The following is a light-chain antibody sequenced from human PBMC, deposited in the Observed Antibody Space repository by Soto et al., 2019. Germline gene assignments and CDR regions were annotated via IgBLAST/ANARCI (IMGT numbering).Light chain of an antibody. Sequence: EIVMTQSPATLSVSPGERATLSCRASQSVNSILAWYQQKPGQAPRLLIYGASTRATGIPARFSGSGSGTEFTLTIGSLQSEDFAVYYCQQYNEWPLTFGGGTKVEIK. CDR2: GAS. CDR3: QQYNEWPLT. V-gene: IGKV3D-15*01. CDR1: QSVNSI. J-gene: IGKJ4*01.